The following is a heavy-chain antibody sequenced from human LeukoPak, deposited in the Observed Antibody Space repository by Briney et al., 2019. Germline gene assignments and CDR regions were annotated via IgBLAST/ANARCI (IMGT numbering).Heavy chain of an antibody. CDR1: GFTFDDYA. D-gene: IGHD4-23*01. Sequence: PGGSLRLSCAASGFTFDDYAMHWVRQAPGKGLEWVSGISWNSGSIGYADSVKGRFTISRDNTKKSVYLQMNSLRAEDTAVYYCASLSLRWPDYWGQGTLVTVSS. CDR2: ISWNSGSI. J-gene: IGHJ4*02. CDR3: ASLSLRWPDY. V-gene: IGHV3-9*01.